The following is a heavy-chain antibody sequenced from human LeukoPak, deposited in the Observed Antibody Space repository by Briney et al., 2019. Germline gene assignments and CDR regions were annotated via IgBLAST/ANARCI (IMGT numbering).Heavy chain of an antibody. J-gene: IGHJ6*02. Sequence: ASVKVSCKASGYTFTNYDINWVRQASGQGLEWVGWMNPNSGNAGFAQKFKGRITMTGDTTTNTAYMEVFSLTSDDTAIYYCATQRWEKLHGSYYYDGMDVWGQGTTVTDS. CDR1: GYTFTNYD. CDR2: MNPNSGNA. D-gene: IGHD1-26*01. V-gene: IGHV1-8*02. CDR3: ATQRWEKLHGSYYYDGMDV.